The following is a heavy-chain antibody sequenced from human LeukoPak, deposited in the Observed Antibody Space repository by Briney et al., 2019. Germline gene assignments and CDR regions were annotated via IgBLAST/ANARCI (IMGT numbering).Heavy chain of an antibody. CDR1: GGSFSGYY. J-gene: IGHJ6*02. D-gene: IGHD1-26*01. CDR3: ARGLGGLWYGMDV. Sequence: SETLSLTCAVYGGSFSGYYWSWIRQPPGKGLEWIGEINHSGSTNYNPSLKSRVTISVDTSKNQFSLKLSSVTAADTAVYYCARGLGGLWYGMDVWGHGTTVTVSS. V-gene: IGHV4-34*01. CDR2: INHSGST.